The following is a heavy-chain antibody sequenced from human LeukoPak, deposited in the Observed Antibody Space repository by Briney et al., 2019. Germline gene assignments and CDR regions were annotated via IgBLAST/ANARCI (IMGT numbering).Heavy chain of an antibody. D-gene: IGHD3-9*01. J-gene: IGHJ3*02. Sequence: PSETLSLTCAVSGGSISSGGYSWSWIRRPPGKGLEWIGYIYHSGSTYYNPSLKSRVTISVDRSKNQFSLKLSSVTAADTAVYYCASYVLRYFDWLRRDAFDIWGQGTMVTVSS. CDR1: GGSISSGGYS. CDR2: IYHSGST. CDR3: ASYVLRYFDWLRRDAFDI. V-gene: IGHV4-30-2*01.